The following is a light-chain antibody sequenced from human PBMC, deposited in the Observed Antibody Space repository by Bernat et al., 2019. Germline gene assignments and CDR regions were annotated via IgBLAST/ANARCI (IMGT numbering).Light chain of an antibody. CDR2: EGS. J-gene: IGLJ1*01. V-gene: IGLV2-23*01. Sequence: QSALTQPASVSGSPGQSITISCTGTSSYVGTYKLFSWYQQHPAKVPKVMIYEGSKRPSGVSNRVSVSKSGNTASLTIPGLQAKDEADYYCCSYAGSSNLYAFRSGTKVTVL. CDR3: CSYAGSSNLYA. CDR1: SSYVGTYKL.